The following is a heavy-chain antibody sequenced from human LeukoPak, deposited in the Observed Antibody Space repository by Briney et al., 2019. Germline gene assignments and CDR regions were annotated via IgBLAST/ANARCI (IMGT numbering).Heavy chain of an antibody. CDR1: GFSFKNYA. CDR2: ISYDGSSK. Sequence: PGGSLRLSCAASGFSFKNYAMHWVRQAPGKGLEWVAVISYDGSSKYYADSVKGRFTISRDNSKNTLYMQMNSLRPEDTAVLYCARVRVAVAGTYYFDYWGQGALVTVSS. V-gene: IGHV3-30-3*01. D-gene: IGHD6-19*01. J-gene: IGHJ4*02. CDR3: ARVRVAVAGTYYFDY.